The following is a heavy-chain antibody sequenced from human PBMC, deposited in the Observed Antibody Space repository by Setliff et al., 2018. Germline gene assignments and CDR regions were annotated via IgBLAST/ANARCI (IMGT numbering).Heavy chain of an antibody. J-gene: IGHJ4*02. CDR2: ISGRGSTI. CDR3: ARDQFRNSGGLYC. D-gene: IGHD1-7*01. CDR1: GFSFSDPY. Sequence: GGSLRLSCAASGFSFSDPYMSWVRQPPGKGLEWISKISGRGSTIYYADSVRGRFTISRDNAKNSLYLQMNSLRAEDTAMYYCARDQFRNSGGLYCWGQGTRVTVSS. V-gene: IGHV3-11*04.